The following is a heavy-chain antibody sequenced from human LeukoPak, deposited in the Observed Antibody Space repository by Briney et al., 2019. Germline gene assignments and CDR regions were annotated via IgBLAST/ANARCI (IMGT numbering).Heavy chain of an antibody. CDR1: GGTFGSYA. Sequence: SVKVSCKASGGTFGSYAISWVRQAPGQGLEWMGGIIPIFGTANYAQKFQGRVTITADESTSTAYMELSSLRSEDTAVYYCARGESSMATRYDAFDIWGQGTMVTVSS. J-gene: IGHJ3*02. V-gene: IGHV1-69*13. CDR3: ARGESSMATRYDAFDI. D-gene: IGHD5-24*01. CDR2: IIPIFGTA.